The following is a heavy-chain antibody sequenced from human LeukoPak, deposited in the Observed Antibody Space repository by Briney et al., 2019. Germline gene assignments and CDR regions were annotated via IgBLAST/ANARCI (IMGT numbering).Heavy chain of an antibody. CDR3: ARGSKAAPGTFDY. D-gene: IGHD6-13*01. V-gene: IGHV4-59*01. CDR1: GGSISSYY. Sequence: PSETLSLTCAVSGGSISSYYWSWIRQPPGKGLEWIGYIYYTGSTDYNPSLKSRVAISVDTSKNQFSLKLSSVTAADTAVYYCARGSKAAPGTFDYWGQGTLVTVSS. J-gene: IGHJ4*02. CDR2: IYYTGST.